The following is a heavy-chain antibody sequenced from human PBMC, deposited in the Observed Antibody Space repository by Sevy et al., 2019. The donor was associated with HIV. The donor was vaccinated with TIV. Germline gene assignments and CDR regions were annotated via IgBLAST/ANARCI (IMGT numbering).Heavy chain of an antibody. J-gene: IGHJ4*02. V-gene: IGHV4-59*01. D-gene: IGHD3-3*01. Sequence: SETLSLTCTVSGGSISSYYRSWIRQPPGKGLEWIGYIYYSGSTNYNPSLKSRVTISVDTSKNQFSLKLSSVTAADTAVYYCARDLSELEWLNLSTIFDYWGQGTLVTVSS. CDR3: ARDLSELEWLNLSTIFDY. CDR2: IYYSGST. CDR1: GGSISSYY.